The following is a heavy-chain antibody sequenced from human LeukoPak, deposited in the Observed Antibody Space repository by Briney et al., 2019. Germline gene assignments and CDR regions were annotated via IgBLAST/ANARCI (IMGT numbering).Heavy chain of an antibody. Sequence: PSETLSLTCTVSGGSISSCYWSWIRHPPEKGLERMGYIYYCGSANYNPSLNRRVPVSVETSKNQFSLKLSSVTAADVDVYYCARDRPGFSRYYYDKGVWGKGITVTVSS. J-gene: IGHJ6*04. V-gene: IGHV4-59*01. CDR3: ARDRPGFSRYYYDKGV. CDR1: GGSISSCY. CDR2: IYYCGSA.